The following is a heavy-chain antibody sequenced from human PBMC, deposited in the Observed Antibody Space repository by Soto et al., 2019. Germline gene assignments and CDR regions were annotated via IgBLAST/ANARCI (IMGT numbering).Heavy chain of an antibody. J-gene: IGHJ4*02. Sequence: GGSLRLSCAASGFTFSSYGMHWVRQAPGKGLEWVAVISYDGSNKYYADSVKGRFTISRDNSKNTLYLQMNSLRAEDTAVYYCAKDRKNDFWSGYFEGGFDYWGQGTLVTVSS. CDR3: AKDRKNDFWSGYFEGGFDY. D-gene: IGHD3-3*01. CDR2: ISYDGSNK. CDR1: GFTFSSYG. V-gene: IGHV3-30*18.